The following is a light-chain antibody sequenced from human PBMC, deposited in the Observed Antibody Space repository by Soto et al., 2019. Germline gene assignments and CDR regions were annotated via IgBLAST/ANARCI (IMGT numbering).Light chain of an antibody. CDR2: GAS. J-gene: IGKJ1*01. CDR1: QSVHSR. CDR3: QQYDDWPPWT. V-gene: IGKV3-15*01. Sequence: EIVMTQSPAALSVSPGDAATLSCRASQSVHSRLALYQQKPGQAPRLLIYGASTRATGTPPRFRGSGSGTEFTLTISSLQSEDFAVYYCQQYDDWPPWTFGPGTKVDIK.